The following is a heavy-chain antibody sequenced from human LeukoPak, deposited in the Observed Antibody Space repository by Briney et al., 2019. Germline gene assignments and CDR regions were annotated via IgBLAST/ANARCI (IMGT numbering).Heavy chain of an antibody. CDR1: GGSISSYY. Sequence: SATLSLTCTVSGGSISSYYWTWIRQPPGKGLEWIGYIYHSGSTNYDPSLKSRVTISVGTSKNQFSLKLGSVTAADTAVYYCARGVWPSAYYYYGMDVWGQGTTVTVSS. D-gene: IGHD3-16*01. CDR3: ARGVWPSAYYYYGMDV. J-gene: IGHJ6*02. V-gene: IGHV4-59*01. CDR2: IYHSGST.